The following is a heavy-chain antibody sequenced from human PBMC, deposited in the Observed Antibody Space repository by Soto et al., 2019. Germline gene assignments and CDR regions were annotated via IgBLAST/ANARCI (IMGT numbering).Heavy chain of an antibody. CDR2: IYPGDSDT. D-gene: IGHD2-2*01. J-gene: IGHJ4*02. CDR3: ARLLAVRHCSSTSCRDY. V-gene: IGHV5-51*01. CDR1: GYSFTSYW. Sequence: RESLKISCKGSGYSFTSYWIGWVRQMPGKGLEWMGIIYPGDSDTRYSPSFQGQVTISADKSISTAYLQWSSLKASDTAMYYCARLLAVRHCSSTSCRDYWGQGTLVTVSS.